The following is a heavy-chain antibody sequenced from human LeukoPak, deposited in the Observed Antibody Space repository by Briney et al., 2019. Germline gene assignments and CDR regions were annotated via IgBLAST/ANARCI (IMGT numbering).Heavy chain of an antibody. D-gene: IGHD3-3*01. Sequence: GGSLRLSCAASGFTFSSYAMHWVRQAPGKGLEWVAVISYDGSNKYYADSVKGRFTISRDNSKNTLYLQMNSLRAEDTAVYYCARDGYDFWSGPEVHWGQGTLVTVSS. CDR3: ARDGYDFWSGPEVH. CDR2: ISYDGSNK. V-gene: IGHV3-30-3*01. CDR1: GFTFSSYA. J-gene: IGHJ4*02.